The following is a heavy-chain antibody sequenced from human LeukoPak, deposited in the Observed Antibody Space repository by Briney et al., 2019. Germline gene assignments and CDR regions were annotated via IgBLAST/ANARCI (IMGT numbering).Heavy chain of an antibody. V-gene: IGHV1-2*06. CDR1: GYTFTGYH. J-gene: IGHJ4*02. CDR3: APSPSDTWPLDS. CDR2: INPNSGDT. D-gene: IGHD1-26*01. Sequence: ASVKVSCKASGYTFTGYHMHWVRQAPGQGLEWMGRINPNSGDTIYARNFQGRVTLTRDTSISTAFMELTRLRSDDTAVYYCAPSPSDTWPLDSWGQGTLVTVSS.